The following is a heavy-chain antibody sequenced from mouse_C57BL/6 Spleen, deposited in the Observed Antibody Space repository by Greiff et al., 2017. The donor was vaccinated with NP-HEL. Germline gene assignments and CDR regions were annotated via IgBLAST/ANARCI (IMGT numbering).Heavy chain of an antibody. CDR3: ASSYGSKVWFAY. Sequence: EVQRVESVAELVRPGASVKLSCTASGFNIKNTYMHWVKQRPEQGLEWIGRIDPANGNTKYAPKFQGKATITAETSSNTAYLQLSSLTSEYTAIYYCASSYGSKVWFAYWSQGTLVTVSA. D-gene: IGHD1-1*01. J-gene: IGHJ3*01. CDR2: IDPANGNT. V-gene: IGHV14-3*01. CDR1: GFNIKNTY.